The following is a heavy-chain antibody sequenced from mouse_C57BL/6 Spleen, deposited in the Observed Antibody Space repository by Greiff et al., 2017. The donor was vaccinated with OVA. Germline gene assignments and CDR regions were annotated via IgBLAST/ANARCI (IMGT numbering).Heavy chain of an antibody. CDR3: ARSYGSSFGY. CDR2: ICPRDDST. J-gene: IGHJ2*01. Sequence: VLLQQSGPELVKPGASVKLSCKASGFTFTSYAISWVQQTPGQGLEWIGCICPRDDSTKYHEKFKGQATLTVDTSSSTAYMELHSLTSEDSAVYFCARSYGSSFGYWGQGTTLTVSS. V-gene: IGHV1-85*01. CDR1: GFTFTSYA. D-gene: IGHD1-1*01.